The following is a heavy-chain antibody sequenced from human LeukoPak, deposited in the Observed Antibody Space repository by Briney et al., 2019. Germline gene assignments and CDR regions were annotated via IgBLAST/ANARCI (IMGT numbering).Heavy chain of an antibody. Sequence: PSETLSLTCTVSGGSISSSSYYWGWIRQPPGKGLEWIGGISYRGTTFYNPSLKSRVTISVDTSKNQFFLRVSSVTAADTAVYYCARGPHPGGAGYNLVDHWGQGTLVTVSP. CDR1: GGSISSSSYY. CDR3: ARGPHPGGAGYNLVDH. J-gene: IGHJ4*02. V-gene: IGHV4-39*01. D-gene: IGHD5-24*01. CDR2: ISYRGTT.